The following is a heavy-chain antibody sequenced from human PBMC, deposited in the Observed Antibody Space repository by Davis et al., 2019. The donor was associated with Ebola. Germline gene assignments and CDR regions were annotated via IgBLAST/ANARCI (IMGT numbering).Heavy chain of an antibody. CDR1: GFTVSSNY. CDR3: ARHDCSGGSCYRRYYFDY. Sequence: PGGSLRLSCAASGFTVSSNYMSRVRQAPGKGLEWVSVIYSGGSTYYADSVKGRFTISRDNSKNTLYLQMNSLRAEDTAVYYCARHDCSGGSCYRRYYFDYWGQGTLVTVSS. CDR2: IYSGGST. J-gene: IGHJ4*02. D-gene: IGHD2-15*01. V-gene: IGHV3-66*04.